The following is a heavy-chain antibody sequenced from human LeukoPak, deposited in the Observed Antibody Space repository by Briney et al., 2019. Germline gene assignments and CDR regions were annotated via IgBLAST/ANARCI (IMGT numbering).Heavy chain of an antibody. J-gene: IGHJ3*02. V-gene: IGHV3-21*01. Sequence: PGGSLRLSCAASGFTFSSYSMNWVRQAPGKGLEWVSSISSSSSYIYYADSVKGRFTISRDNAKNSLYLQMNSLRAEDTAVYYCATAGDIVVVVAALHGGPADAFDIWGQGTMVTVSS. CDR2: ISSSSSYI. CDR3: ATAGDIVVVVAALHGGPADAFDI. CDR1: GFTFSSYS. D-gene: IGHD2-15*01.